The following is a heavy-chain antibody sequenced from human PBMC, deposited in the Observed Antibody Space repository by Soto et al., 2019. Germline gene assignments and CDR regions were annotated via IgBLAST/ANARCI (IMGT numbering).Heavy chain of an antibody. CDR2: ISATGGST. CDR3: VKGGVTGPKRNWFDP. Sequence: GGSLRLSCSASGFTFNSYAMHWVGQAPGKGLEYVSGISATGGSTYHADSVKGRVTISRDNPKNTLYLQLTSLRIDDTAVYYCVKGGVTGPKRNWFDPWGQGALVTVS. CDR1: GFTFNSYA. V-gene: IGHV3-64D*06. J-gene: IGHJ5*02. D-gene: IGHD1-20*01.